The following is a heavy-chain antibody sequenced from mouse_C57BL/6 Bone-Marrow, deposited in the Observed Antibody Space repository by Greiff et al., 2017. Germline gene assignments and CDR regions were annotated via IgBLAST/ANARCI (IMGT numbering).Heavy chain of an antibody. CDR3: ARGGYYGDDGDYFDY. V-gene: IGHV1-55*01. CDR1: GYTFTSYW. J-gene: IGHJ2*01. CDR2: IYPGSGST. Sequence: QVQLQQPGAELVKPGASVKMSCKASGYTFTSYWITWVKQRPGQGLEWIGDIYPGSGSTNYNEKFKSKATLTVDTSSSTAYMQLSSLTSEDSAVYYCARGGYYGDDGDYFDYWGQGTTLTVSS. D-gene: IGHD2-2*01.